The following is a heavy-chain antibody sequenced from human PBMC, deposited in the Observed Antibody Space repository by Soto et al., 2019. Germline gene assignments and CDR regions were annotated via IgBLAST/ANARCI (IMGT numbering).Heavy chain of an antibody. J-gene: IGHJ6*02. CDR3: ARDFGPGQHRPTTNYYYYGMDV. V-gene: IGHV1-46*02. CDR2: INPSGGST. D-gene: IGHD6-13*01. Sequence: VSVQVSCKNSGYTFNSYYMHWARQDPGQGIEWMGIINPSGGSTSYAQKFQGRVTMTRDTSTSTVYMELSSLRSEDTAVYYCARDFGPGQHRPTTNYYYYGMDVWGQGTTDTVSS. CDR1: GYTFNSYY.